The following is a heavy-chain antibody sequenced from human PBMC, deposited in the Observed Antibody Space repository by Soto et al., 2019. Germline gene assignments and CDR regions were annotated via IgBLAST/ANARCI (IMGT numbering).Heavy chain of an antibody. Sequence: GGSLRLSCAASGFTFDDYAMSWVRQAPGNGLEWVSFIYSGGSTYYADSVKGRFTISRDNSKNTLYLQMNSLRAEDTAVYYCARDYEPGDAFDIWGQGTMVTVSS. J-gene: IGHJ3*02. CDR3: ARDYEPGDAFDI. V-gene: IGHV3-53*01. D-gene: IGHD3-3*01. CDR1: GFTFDDYA. CDR2: IYSGGST.